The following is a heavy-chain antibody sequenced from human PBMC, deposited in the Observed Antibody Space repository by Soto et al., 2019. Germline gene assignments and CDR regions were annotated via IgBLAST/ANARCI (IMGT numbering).Heavy chain of an antibody. Sequence: ASVKVSCKASGYTFTSYDINWVRQATGQGLEWMGWMNPNSGNTGYAQKFQGRVTMTRNTSVSTAYMGLSSLRSEDTAVYYCARGWSSSQGDDAFDIWGQGTMVTVSS. J-gene: IGHJ3*02. V-gene: IGHV1-8*01. CDR1: GYTFTSYD. CDR2: MNPNSGNT. CDR3: ARGWSSSQGDDAFDI. D-gene: IGHD6-13*01.